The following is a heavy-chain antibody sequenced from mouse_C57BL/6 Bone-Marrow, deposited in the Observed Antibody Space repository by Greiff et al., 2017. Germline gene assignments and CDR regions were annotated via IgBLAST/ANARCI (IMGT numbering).Heavy chain of an antibody. D-gene: IGHD2-4*01. J-gene: IGHJ3*01. Sequence: EVQLVESGGGLVQPKGSLKLSCAASGFSFNTYAMNWVRQAPGKGLEWVARIRSKSNNYATYYADSVKDRSTISRDDSESMLYLQMNNLKTEDTAMYYCVRHRYEYDGAWFAYWGQGTLVTVSA. CDR1: GFSFNTYA. CDR2: IRSKSNNYAT. V-gene: IGHV10-1*01. CDR3: VRHRYEYDGAWFAY.